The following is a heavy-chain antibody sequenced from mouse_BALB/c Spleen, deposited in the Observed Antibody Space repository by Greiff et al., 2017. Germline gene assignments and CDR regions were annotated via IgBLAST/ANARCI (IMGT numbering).Heavy chain of an antibody. CDR1: GYSITSGYY. CDR3: AREGITTPLDD. CDR2: ISYDGSN. D-gene: IGHD1-1*01. J-gene: IGHJ2*01. Sequence: ESGPGLVKPSQSLSLTCSVTGYSITSGYYWNWIRQFPGNKLEWMGYISYDGSNNYNPSLKNRISITRDTSKNQFFLKLNSVTTEDTATYYCAREGITTPLDDWGQGTTLTVSS. V-gene: IGHV3-6*02.